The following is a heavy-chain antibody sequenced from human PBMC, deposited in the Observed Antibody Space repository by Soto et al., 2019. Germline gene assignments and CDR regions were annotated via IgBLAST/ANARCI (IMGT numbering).Heavy chain of an antibody. V-gene: IGHV1-18*01. CDR3: ARDLAGSSSWSNWFDP. D-gene: IGHD6-13*01. CDR2: ISAYNGNT. Sequence: APVKGSLQASCFTLSRYCISWVRQAPGQRLEWMGWISAYNGNTNYAQKLQGRVTMTTDTSTSTAYMELRSLRSDDTAVYYCARDLAGSSSWSNWFDPWGQGTLVTVSS. CDR1: CFTLSRYC. J-gene: IGHJ5*02.